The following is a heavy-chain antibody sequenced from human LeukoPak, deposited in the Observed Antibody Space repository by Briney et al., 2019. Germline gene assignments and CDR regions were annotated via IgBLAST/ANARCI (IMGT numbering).Heavy chain of an antibody. J-gene: IGHJ6*03. D-gene: IGHD3-10*01. Sequence: SETLSLTCTVSGGSISSGSYYWSWIRQPAGKGLEWIGSIYYSGSTYYNPSLKSRVTISVDTSKNQFSLKLSSVTAADTAVYYCARDRELLWFGEALADYGYYYYYMDVWGKGTTVTISS. CDR2: IYYSGST. CDR1: GGSISSGSYY. V-gene: IGHV4-39*07. CDR3: ARDRELLWFGEALADYGYYYYYMDV.